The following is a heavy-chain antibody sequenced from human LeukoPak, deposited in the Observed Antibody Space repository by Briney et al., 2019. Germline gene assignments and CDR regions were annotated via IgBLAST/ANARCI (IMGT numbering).Heavy chain of an antibody. V-gene: IGHV4-39*01. CDR2: IYHSGST. CDR1: GGSISSSSYS. CDR3: ARLIGAVGAQGGDFDV. D-gene: IGHD1-26*01. J-gene: IGHJ3*01. Sequence: SETLSLTCTVSGGSISSSSYSWGWIRQPPGKGLEWIGSIYHSGSTRYNPSLRSRVTISIDTSTNQFSLKMSSVTAADTAVFYCARLIGAVGAQGGDFDVWGQGTMVTVSS.